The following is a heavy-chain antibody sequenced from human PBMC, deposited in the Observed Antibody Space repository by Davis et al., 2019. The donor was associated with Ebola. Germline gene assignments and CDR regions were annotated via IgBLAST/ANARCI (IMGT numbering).Heavy chain of an antibody. CDR3: AREGLCSGASCLDY. J-gene: IGHJ4*02. CDR2: ISSCSSYI. D-gene: IGHD2-15*01. CDR1: GFTFSSYR. V-gene: IGHV3-21*01. Sequence: PGGSLRLSCAASGFTFSSYRMIWVRQAPGKGLEWVSSISSCSSYIYYADSVRGRFTISRDNAKDSLYLQMNSLRAEDTAVYYCAREGLCSGASCLDYWGQGTLVTVSS.